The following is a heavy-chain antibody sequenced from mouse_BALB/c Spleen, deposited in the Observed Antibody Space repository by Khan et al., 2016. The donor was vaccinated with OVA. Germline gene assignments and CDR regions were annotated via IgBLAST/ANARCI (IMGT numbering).Heavy chain of an antibody. J-gene: IGHJ4*01. CDR2: FAPGSGST. D-gene: IGHD1-1*01. CDR3: ASSNYYGSSLYAMDY. V-gene: IGHV1S41*01. Sequence: DLVKPGASVKLSCKASGYTFTSYWINWIKQRPGQGLEWIGRFAPGSGSTYYNEIFKGKATLTVDTSSGTAYIPLSSLSYEDSAVDFFASSNYYGSSLYAMDYWGQGTSVTVSS. CDR1: GYTFTSYW.